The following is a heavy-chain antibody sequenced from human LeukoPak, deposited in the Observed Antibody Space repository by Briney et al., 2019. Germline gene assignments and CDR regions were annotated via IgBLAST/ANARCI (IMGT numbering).Heavy chain of an antibody. CDR2: ISSSGSTI. D-gene: IGHD3-9*01. V-gene: IGHV3-48*03. CDR3: ARYDILTGYPYYFDY. CDR1: GFTFSSYE. Sequence: GGSLRLSCAASGFTFSSYEMNWVRQAPGKGLEWVSYISSSGSTIYYADSVKGRFTIPRDNAKNSLYLQMNSLRAEDTAVYYCARYDILTGYPYYFDYWGQGTLVTVSS. J-gene: IGHJ4*02.